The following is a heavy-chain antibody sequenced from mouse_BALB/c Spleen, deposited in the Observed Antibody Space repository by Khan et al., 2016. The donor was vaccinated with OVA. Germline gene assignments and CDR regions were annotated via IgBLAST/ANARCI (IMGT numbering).Heavy chain of an antibody. CDR2: INPSSGYT. J-gene: IGHJ3*01. CDR1: GYTFTSYT. Sequence: VQLQQSGAELARPGASVKMSCKASGYTFTSYTMHWVKQRPGQGLEWIGYINPSSGYTNYNQKFKDKATLTADKSSSTAYMQLSSLTSEDSAVYYGAREGAYYGNDGWFAYWGQGTLVTVSA. D-gene: IGHD2-14*01. CDR3: AREGAYYGNDGWFAY. V-gene: IGHV1-4*01.